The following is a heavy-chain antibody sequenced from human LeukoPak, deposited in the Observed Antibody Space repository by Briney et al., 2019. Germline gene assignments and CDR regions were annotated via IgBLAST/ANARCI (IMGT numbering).Heavy chain of an antibody. V-gene: IGHV3-23*01. Sequence: PGGSLRLSCTASGFTFSSYGMNWVRQAPGKGLEWVSAISPSGDIKYYVDSVKGRFTVSRDNSKNTLYLQMNSLRAEDTAVYYCARDRIQLWSTIDYWGQGTLVTVSS. J-gene: IGHJ4*02. CDR3: ARDRIQLWSTIDY. CDR2: ISPSGDIK. D-gene: IGHD5-18*01. CDR1: GFTFSSYG.